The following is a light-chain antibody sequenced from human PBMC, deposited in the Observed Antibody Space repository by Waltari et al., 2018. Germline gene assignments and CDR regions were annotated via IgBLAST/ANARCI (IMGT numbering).Light chain of an antibody. Sequence: EIVLTQSPGTLSLSPGERATLSCRASQSVGNNYLAWYQQRPGQAPRLLIYGASSRASGIPDRFSGSGSGTDFTLTISRLEPEDFAMYYCQQCGSSPRTFGGGTKVEIK. CDR1: QSVGNNY. CDR3: QQCGSSPRT. J-gene: IGKJ4*01. V-gene: IGKV3-20*01. CDR2: GAS.